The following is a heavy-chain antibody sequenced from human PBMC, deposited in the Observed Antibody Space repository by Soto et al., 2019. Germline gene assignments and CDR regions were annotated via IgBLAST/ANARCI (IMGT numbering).Heavy chain of an antibody. Sequence: ASVKVSCKASGYTFTSYGISWVRQAPGQGLEWMGWISAYNGNTNYAQKLQGRVTMTTDTSTSTAYMELRSLRSDDTAVYYCARGTRSNSGYEPDWYFDLWGRGTLVTVSS. J-gene: IGHJ2*01. CDR3: ARGTRSNSGYEPDWYFDL. CDR2: ISAYNGNT. D-gene: IGHD5-12*01. CDR1: GYTFTSYG. V-gene: IGHV1-18*01.